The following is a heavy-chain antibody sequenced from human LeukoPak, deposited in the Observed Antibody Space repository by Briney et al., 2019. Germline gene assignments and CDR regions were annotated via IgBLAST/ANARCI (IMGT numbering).Heavy chain of an antibody. J-gene: IGHJ6*04. CDR3: ARQTYGATDV. V-gene: IGHV4-61*09. Sequence: PSQTLSLTCTVSGASVSSGSYYWSWVRQPAGKGLDCIGHIYTSGSTNYNPSLKGRVTISLDPSKNQFSLKLSSVTAADTAVYYCARQTYGATDVWGKGTTVTVSS. CDR1: GASVSSGSYY. D-gene: IGHD3-16*01. CDR2: IYTSGST.